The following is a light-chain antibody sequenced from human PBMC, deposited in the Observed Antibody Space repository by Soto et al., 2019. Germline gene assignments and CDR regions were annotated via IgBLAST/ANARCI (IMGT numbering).Light chain of an antibody. CDR1: SSDVGTYNY. CDR3: SSYTSSSTYV. Sequence: QSVLTQPASVSGSPGQSITISCTGTSSDVGTYNYVSWYQLHPGKAPKLMVYEVSNRPSGVSNRFSGSKSGNTASLTISGLQAEDEAEYHCSSYTSSSTYVFGTGTKLTVL. J-gene: IGLJ1*01. CDR2: EVS. V-gene: IGLV2-14*01.